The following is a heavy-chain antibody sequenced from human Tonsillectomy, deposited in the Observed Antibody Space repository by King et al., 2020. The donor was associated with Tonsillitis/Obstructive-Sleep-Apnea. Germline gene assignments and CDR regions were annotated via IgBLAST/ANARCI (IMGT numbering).Heavy chain of an antibody. CDR3: ARGDLLTGYYASTDFDY. V-gene: IGHV4-34*01. Sequence: VQLQQWGAGLLKPSETLSLTCAVYGGSFRGYYWSWIRQPPGKALEWIGEINHGGSTRYNPSLKSRVTISLDSSTNQFSLKLNSMTAADTAVYYCARGDLLTGYYASTDFDYWGQGTLVTVSS. D-gene: IGHD3-9*01. CDR1: GGSFRGYY. CDR2: INHGGST. J-gene: IGHJ4*02.